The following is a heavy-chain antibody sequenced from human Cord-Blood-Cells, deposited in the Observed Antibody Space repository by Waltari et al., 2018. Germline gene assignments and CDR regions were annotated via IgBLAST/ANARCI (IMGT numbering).Heavy chain of an antibody. CDR1: GYTFTSYA. CDR2: INAGNGNT. J-gene: IGHJ6*02. D-gene: IGHD6-13*01. CDR3: ASSAGYNYYYYGMDV. V-gene: IGHV1-3*01. Sequence: QVQLVQSGAEVKKPGASVKVSCKASGYTFTSYAMHWVRQAPGQRLEWMGWINAGNGNTKYSQKFQGRVTITRDTSASTAYMELSSLRSEDTAVYYCASSAGYNYYYYGMDVWGQGTTVTVSS.